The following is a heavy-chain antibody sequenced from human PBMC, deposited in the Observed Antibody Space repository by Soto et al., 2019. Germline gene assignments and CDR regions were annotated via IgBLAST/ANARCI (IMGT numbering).Heavy chain of an antibody. CDR2: ISAYNGNT. J-gene: IGHJ6*02. D-gene: IGHD3-3*01. CDR3: AGSRITIFGGVCYGMDV. CDR1: GYTFTSYG. Sequence: QVQLVQSGAEVKKPGASVKVSCKASGYTFTSYGISWVRQAPGQGLEWMGWISAYNGNTNYEQKLQGRVTMTTDTSTSTAYMELKSLRSDDTAVYYCAGSRITIFGGVCYGMDVWGQGTTVTVSS. V-gene: IGHV1-18*01.